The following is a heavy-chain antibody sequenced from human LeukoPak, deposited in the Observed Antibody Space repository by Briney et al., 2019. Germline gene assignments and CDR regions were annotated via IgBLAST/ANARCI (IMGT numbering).Heavy chain of an antibody. CDR3: ARASDPWLQLT. D-gene: IGHD5-24*01. CDR2: INQDGSEK. J-gene: IGHJ5*02. CDR1: GFTFSNYW. V-gene: IGHV3-7*05. Sequence: GGSLRLSCAASGFTFSNYWMICVRQAPGKGLEWVGNINQDGSEKRYADSVRGRFSISRDNAQTSLYLQMNSLRAEDTAVYYCARASDPWLQLTWGQGTLVTVSS.